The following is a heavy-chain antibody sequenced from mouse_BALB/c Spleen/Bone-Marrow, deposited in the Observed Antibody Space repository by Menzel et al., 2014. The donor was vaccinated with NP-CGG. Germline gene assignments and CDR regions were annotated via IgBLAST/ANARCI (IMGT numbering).Heavy chain of an antibody. V-gene: IGHV5-6-5*01. D-gene: IGHD2-3*01. CDR3: ARGYDGYYGFAY. CDR1: GFTFSSYA. J-gene: IGHJ3*01. Sequence: EVNVVESGGGLVKPGGSLKLSCAASGFTFSSYAMSWVRQTPEKRLEWVASISSGGSTYYPDSVKGRFTISRDNARNILYLQISSLRSEDTAMYYCARGYDGYYGFAYWGQGTLVTVSA. CDR2: ISSGGST.